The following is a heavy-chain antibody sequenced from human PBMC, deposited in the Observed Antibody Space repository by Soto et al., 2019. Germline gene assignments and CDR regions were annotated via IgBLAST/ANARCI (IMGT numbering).Heavy chain of an antibody. CDR1: GFTFSSYW. D-gene: IGHD6-19*01. Sequence: EVQLVESGGGLVQPGGSLRLSCAASGFTFSSYWMSWVHQAPGKGLEWVANIRQDGSDNYYVDSVKGRFTISRDNSKNSLYLQMNSLRAEDTAIYYCASPQQWLGQRGDFDYWGQGTLVTVSS. CDR3: ASPQQWLGQRGDFDY. CDR2: IRQDGSDN. V-gene: IGHV3-7*05. J-gene: IGHJ4*02.